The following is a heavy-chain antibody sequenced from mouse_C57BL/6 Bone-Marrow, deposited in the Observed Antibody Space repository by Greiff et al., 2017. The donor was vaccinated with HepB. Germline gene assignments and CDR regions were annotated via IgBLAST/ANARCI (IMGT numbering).Heavy chain of an antibody. CDR2: IRNKANNHAT. J-gene: IGHJ3*01. CDR1: GFTFSDAW. CDR3: TRPGDYDRGAWFAY. D-gene: IGHD2-4*01. V-gene: IGHV6-6*01. Sequence: EVKVEESGGGLVQPGGSMKLSCAASGFTFSDAWMDWVRQSPEKGLEWVAEIRNKANNHATYYAESVKGRFTISRDDSKSSVYLQMNSLRAEDTGIYYCTRPGDYDRGAWFAYWGQGTLVTVSA.